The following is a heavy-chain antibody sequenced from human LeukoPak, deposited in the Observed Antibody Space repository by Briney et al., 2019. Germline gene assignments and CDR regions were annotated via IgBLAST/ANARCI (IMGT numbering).Heavy chain of an antibody. CDR3: VKRTGYHYDY. V-gene: IGHV3-30*18. CDR2: ISYDGSNK. Sequence: GGSLRLSCAASGFTFSSYGMHWVRQAPGKGLEWVAVISYDGSNKYYADSVKGRFTISRDNSKNMLYLQMSSLRAEDTAVYYCVKRTGYHYDYWGQGTLVTVSS. D-gene: IGHD1-1*01. J-gene: IGHJ4*02. CDR1: GFTFSSYG.